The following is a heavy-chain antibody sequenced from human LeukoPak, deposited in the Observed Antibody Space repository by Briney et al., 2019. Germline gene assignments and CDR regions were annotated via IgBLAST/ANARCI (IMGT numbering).Heavy chain of an antibody. V-gene: IGHV3-30-3*01. CDR1: GFIFSNYV. Sequence: GGSLRLSCAASGFIFSNYVMNWARQAPGKGLEWVAIISYDGSNKYYADSVKGRFTISRDNSKNTVYLQMNSLRAEDTAVYYCATRIASPGRGWFDPWGQGTLVTVSS. CDR3: ATRIASPGRGWFDP. J-gene: IGHJ5*02. D-gene: IGHD6-13*01. CDR2: ISYDGSNK.